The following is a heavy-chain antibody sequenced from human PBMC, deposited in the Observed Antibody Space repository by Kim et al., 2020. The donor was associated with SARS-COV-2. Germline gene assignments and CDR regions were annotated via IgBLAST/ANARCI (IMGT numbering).Heavy chain of an antibody. CDR2: IYYSGST. CDR3: ARTYSGYDFFDY. V-gene: IGHV4-59*13. D-gene: IGHD5-12*01. J-gene: IGHJ4*02. Sequence: SETLSLTCTVSGGSISSYYWSWIRQPPGKGLEWIGYIYYSGSTNYNPSLKSRVTISVDTSKNQFSLKLSSVTAADTAVYYCARTYSGYDFFDYWGQGTLV. CDR1: GGSISSYY.